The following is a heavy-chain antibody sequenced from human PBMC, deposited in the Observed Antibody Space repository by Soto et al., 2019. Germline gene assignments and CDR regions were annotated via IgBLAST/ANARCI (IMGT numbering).Heavy chain of an antibody. J-gene: IGHJ6*01. CDR3: VREWLLXXXXXXQYYG. Sequence: QVQLVQSGAEVKKPGASVKVSCRASGYTFTNYYMHWVRQAPGQGLEWMGIIHPIVGSTSYAKKFKGRVTLTRDTSTSTVYMELTSLRSXXXXXXXCVREWLLXXXXXXQYYG. CDR2: IHPIVGST. V-gene: IGHV1-46*01. D-gene: IGHD5-12*01. CDR1: GYTFTNYY.